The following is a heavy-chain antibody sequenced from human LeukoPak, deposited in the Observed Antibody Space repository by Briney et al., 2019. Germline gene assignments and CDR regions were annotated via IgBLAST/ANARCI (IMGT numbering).Heavy chain of an antibody. V-gene: IGHV3-9*01. CDR1: GFTFDDYA. J-gene: IGHJ4*02. CDR2: ISWNSGSI. D-gene: IGHD5-18*01. Sequence: PGGSLRLSCAASGFTFDDYAMHWVRQAPGKGLEWVSGISWNSGSIGYADSVKSRSTISRDNAKNSLYLQMNSLRAEDTALYYCAKDTTSRGYSYGLDYWGQGTLVTVSS. CDR3: AKDTTSRGYSYGLDY.